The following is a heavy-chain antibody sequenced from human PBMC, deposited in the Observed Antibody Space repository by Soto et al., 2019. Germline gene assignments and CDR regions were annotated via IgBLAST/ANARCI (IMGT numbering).Heavy chain of an antibody. V-gene: IGHV3-33*01. CDR2: IWHDGKNK. D-gene: IGHD2-21*01. Sequence: GGSLRLSCAASGVTFSSYGIHWVRQAPGKGLEWVAVIWHDGKNKYYADSVEGRFTISRDNSKNTLYLQMNSLRAEDTAVYYCARDRGSDDPIDYWGQGTLVTVSS. CDR3: ARDRGSDDPIDY. J-gene: IGHJ4*02. CDR1: GVTFSSYG.